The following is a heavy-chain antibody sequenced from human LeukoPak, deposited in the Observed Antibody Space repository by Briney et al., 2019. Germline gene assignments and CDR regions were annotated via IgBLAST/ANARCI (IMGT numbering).Heavy chain of an antibody. CDR2: IYHSGST. J-gene: IGHJ3*02. D-gene: IGHD5-18*01. Sequence: PSETLSLTCTVSGYSISSFYYWGWIRQPPGKGLEWIGSIYHSGSTYYNPSLKSRVTISVDTSKNQFSLRLSSVTAADTAMYYCARDPFSSYGLIGVSYAFDIWGQGTMVTVSS. V-gene: IGHV4-38-2*02. CDR1: GYSISSFYY. CDR3: ARDPFSSYGLIGVSYAFDI.